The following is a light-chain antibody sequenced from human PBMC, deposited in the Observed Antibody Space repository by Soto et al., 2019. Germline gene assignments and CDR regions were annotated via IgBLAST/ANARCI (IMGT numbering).Light chain of an antibody. CDR2: DVS. Sequence: QSALTQPPSASGSPGQSVAISCTGTSSDVGGYNYVSWYQQHPGKAPKLMLYDVSERPSGVPDRFSGSKSGNTASLTVSGLQAEDEADYYCSSYAGNNNVVFGGGTKHTVL. J-gene: IGLJ2*01. V-gene: IGLV2-8*01. CDR1: SSDVGGYNY. CDR3: SSYAGNNNVV.